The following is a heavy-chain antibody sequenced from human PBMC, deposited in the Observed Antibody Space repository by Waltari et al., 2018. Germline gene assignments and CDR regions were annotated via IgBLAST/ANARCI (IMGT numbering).Heavy chain of an antibody. J-gene: IGHJ3*01. Sequence: EVQLVESGGGLVQPGGSLRLSCAASGFHFSSYSMNWVRQAPGKGLEWISFISSSGGTIYYADSVKGRITISRDNTKNSLYMEMHSLRAEDTAVYYCARGRYANVYDAFDLWGQGTMVPVSS. CDR2: ISSSGGTI. V-gene: IGHV3-48*01. CDR1: GFHFSSYS. D-gene: IGHD3-16*01. CDR3: ARGRYANVYDAFDL.